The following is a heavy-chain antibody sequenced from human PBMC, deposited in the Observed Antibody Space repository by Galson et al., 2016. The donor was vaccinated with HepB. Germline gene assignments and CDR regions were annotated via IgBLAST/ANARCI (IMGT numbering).Heavy chain of an antibody. J-gene: IGHJ5*02. V-gene: IGHV3-49*04. CDR3: TDGGGIAAAARGLNH. D-gene: IGHD6-13*01. CDR1: GFAFSSHS. Sequence: SLRLSCAASGFAFSSHSMNWVRQAPGKGLEWVGFISSKAYGGTTEFAASVKDRFTISRDDSKSIAYLQMNSLKIEDTAVYYCTDGGGIAAAARGLNHWGQGTLVTVSS. CDR2: ISSKAYGGTT.